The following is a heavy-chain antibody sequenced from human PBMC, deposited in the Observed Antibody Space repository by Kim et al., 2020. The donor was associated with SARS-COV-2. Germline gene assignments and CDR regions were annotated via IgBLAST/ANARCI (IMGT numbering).Heavy chain of an antibody. V-gene: IGHV3-23*01. CDR2: ISGSGGST. CDR3: AKEGDSSEEGLWVEDY. D-gene: IGHD3-3*01. Sequence: GGSLRLSCAASGFTFSSYAMSWVRQAPGKGLEWVSAISGSGGSTYYADSVKGRFTISRDNSKNTLYLQMNSLRAEDTAVYYCAKEGDSSEEGLWVEDYWGQGTLVTVSS. CDR1: GFTFSSYA. J-gene: IGHJ4*02.